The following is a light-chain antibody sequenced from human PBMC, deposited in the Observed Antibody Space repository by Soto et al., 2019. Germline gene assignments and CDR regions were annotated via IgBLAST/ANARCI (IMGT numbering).Light chain of an antibody. V-gene: IGLV2-14*01. Sequence: SVLTQPASVSGPPGQSITISCTGTSSDVGGYNYVSWYQQHPGKAPKLMIYDVSNRPSGVSNRFSGSKSGNTASLTISGLQAEDEADYYCSSYTSSTPYVFGTGTKVTV. CDR3: SSYTSSTPYV. CDR1: SSDVGGYNY. CDR2: DVS. J-gene: IGLJ1*01.